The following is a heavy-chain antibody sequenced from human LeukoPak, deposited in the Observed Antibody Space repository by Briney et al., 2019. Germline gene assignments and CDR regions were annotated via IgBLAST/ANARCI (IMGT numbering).Heavy chain of an antibody. D-gene: IGHD3-22*01. CDR1: GYTFTSYY. CDR3: ARVKPNYYDSSAYGTFDI. J-gene: IGHJ3*02. V-gene: IGHV1-46*01. CDR2: INPSGGST. Sequence: ASVTVSCKPSGYTFTSYYMHWVRQPPAQGLEWMGIINPSGGSTSYAQNLQGRVTMTRNTSTSTVYMELSSLRSEDTAVYYCARVKPNYYDSSAYGTFDIWGQGTMVTVSS.